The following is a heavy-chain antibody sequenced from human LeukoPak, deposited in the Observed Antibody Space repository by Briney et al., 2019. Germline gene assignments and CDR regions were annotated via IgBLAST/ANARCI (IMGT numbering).Heavy chain of an antibody. CDR1: GFTFSSYA. CDR2: ISGSGSST. J-gene: IGHJ4*02. Sequence: GGSLRLSCAATGFTFSSYAMSWVRQAPGKGLEWVSPISGSGSSTYYADSVKGRFTISRDNSKNTLYLQMNSLRAEDTAVYYCAKGVAVASPYYFDYWGQGTLVTVSS. V-gene: IGHV3-23*01. CDR3: AKGVAVASPYYFDY. D-gene: IGHD6-19*01.